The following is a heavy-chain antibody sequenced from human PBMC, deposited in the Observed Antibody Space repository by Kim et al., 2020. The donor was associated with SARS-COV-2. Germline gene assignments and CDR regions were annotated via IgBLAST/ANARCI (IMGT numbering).Heavy chain of an antibody. V-gene: IGHV1-18*01. D-gene: IGHD3-10*01. Sequence: ASVTVSCKASGYTFTSYGISWVRQAPGQGLEWMGWISAYNGNTNYAQKLQGRVTMTTDTSTSTAYMELRSLRSDDTAVYYCARDRGSGSYGDLDYWGQGTLVTVSS. CDR1: GYTFTSYG. CDR2: ISAYNGNT. J-gene: IGHJ4*02. CDR3: ARDRGSGSYGDLDY.